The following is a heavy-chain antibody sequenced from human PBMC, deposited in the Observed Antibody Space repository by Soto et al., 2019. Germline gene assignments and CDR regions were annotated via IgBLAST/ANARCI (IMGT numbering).Heavy chain of an antibody. V-gene: IGHV1-3*01. Sequence: ASVKVSCKASGYTFTSYAMHWVRQAPGQRLEWMGWINAGNGNTKYSQKFQGRVTITRDTSASTDYMELSSLRSEDTAVYYCARAPPYYDSSGPIIYFDYWGQGTLVTGSS. CDR1: GYTFTSYA. CDR2: INAGNGNT. D-gene: IGHD3-22*01. J-gene: IGHJ4*02. CDR3: ARAPPYYDSSGPIIYFDY.